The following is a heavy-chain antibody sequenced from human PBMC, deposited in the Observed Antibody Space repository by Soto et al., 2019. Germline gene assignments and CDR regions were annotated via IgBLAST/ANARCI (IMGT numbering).Heavy chain of an antibody. Sequence: QVQLVQSGAEVKKPGASVKVSCKASGYTFTSYGISWVRQAPGQGLEWMGWISAYIGNTNYAQKLQGRVTMTTDTSTSTAYMELRSLRSDDTAVYYCARDSSGGDCSGGSCYSDYWGQGTLVTVSS. J-gene: IGHJ4*02. CDR1: GYTFTSYG. CDR3: ARDSSGGDCSGGSCYSDY. CDR2: ISAYIGNT. V-gene: IGHV1-18*01. D-gene: IGHD2-15*01.